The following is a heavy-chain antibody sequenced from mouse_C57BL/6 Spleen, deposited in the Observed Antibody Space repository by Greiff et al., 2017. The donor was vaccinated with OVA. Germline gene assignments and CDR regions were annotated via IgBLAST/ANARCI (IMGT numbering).Heavy chain of an antibody. CDR2: IRSKSSNYAT. V-gene: IGHV10-3*01. CDR1: GFTFNTYA. J-gene: IGHJ4*01. CDR3: VRDEVFRMDY. D-gene: IGHD2-14*01. Sequence: EVQLVESGGGLVQPKGSLKLSCAASGFTFNTYAMHWVRQAPGKGLEWVALIRSKSSNYATYYADSVKDRFTISRDDSQSMLYLQMNNLKTEDVAMYYCVRDEVFRMDYWGQGTSVTVSS.